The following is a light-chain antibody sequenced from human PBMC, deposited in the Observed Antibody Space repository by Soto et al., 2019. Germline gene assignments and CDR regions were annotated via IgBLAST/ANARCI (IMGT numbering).Light chain of an antibody. CDR2: EVS. CDR3: SSYAGSNNLV. Sequence: QSALTQPPSASGSPGQSVTISCTETSSDVGGYNYVSWYQQHPGKAPKLMIYEVSKRPSGVPDRFSGSKSGNTASLTVSGLQAEDEADYYCSSYAGSNNLVFGGGTKLT. CDR1: SSDVGGYNY. J-gene: IGLJ2*01. V-gene: IGLV2-8*01.